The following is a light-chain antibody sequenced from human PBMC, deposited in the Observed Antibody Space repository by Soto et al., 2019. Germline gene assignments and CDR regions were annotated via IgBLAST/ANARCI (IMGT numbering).Light chain of an antibody. CDR2: AAS. J-gene: IGKJ1*01. CDR1: HGISNY. CDR3: QQSYGIPRT. Sequence: DIQMSQSPSSLSASVRDRLTITCRASHGISNYLNWYQQKPGKAPKLLIYAASSLQSGVPSRFSGSGSGTNFILTISSLQPEDFATYYCQQSYGIPRTFGQGTKVEMK. V-gene: IGKV1-39*01.